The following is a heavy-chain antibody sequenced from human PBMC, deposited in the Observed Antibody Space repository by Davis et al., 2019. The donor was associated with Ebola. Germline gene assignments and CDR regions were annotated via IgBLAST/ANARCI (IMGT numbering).Heavy chain of an antibody. CDR2: IYTSGST. J-gene: IGHJ5*02. Sequence: PSETLSLTCTVSGGSISSYYWSWIRQPAGKGLEWIGRIYTSGSTNYNPSLKSRVTISLDASKNQFSLLLTSVTAADMAVYYCARVFGQWELDPWGQGTLVTVSS. CDR3: ARVFGQWELDP. CDR1: GGSISSYY. D-gene: IGHD1-26*01. V-gene: IGHV4-4*07.